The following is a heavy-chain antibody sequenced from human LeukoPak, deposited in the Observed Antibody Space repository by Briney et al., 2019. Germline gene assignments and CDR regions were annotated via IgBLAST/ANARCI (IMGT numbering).Heavy chain of an antibody. V-gene: IGHV3-23*01. J-gene: IGHJ4*02. Sequence: GGSLRLSCAASGFTFSSYAMSWVRQAPGKGLEWVSAISGSGGSTYYADSVKGRFTISRDNSKNTLYLQMNSLRAEDTAVYYCAKEYYYDSSGYTTFDYWGQGTLVTVSS. D-gene: IGHD3-22*01. CDR1: GFTFSSYA. CDR3: AKEYYYDSSGYTTFDY. CDR2: ISGSGGST.